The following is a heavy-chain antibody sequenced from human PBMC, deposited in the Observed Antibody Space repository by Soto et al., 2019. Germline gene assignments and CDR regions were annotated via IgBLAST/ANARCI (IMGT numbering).Heavy chain of an antibody. CDR3: ARSGWHDAFDI. CDR2: ISNSGGST. J-gene: IGHJ3*02. CDR1: GFIFTSYA. Sequence: EVQLLESGGGLVQPGGSLRLSCAASGFIFTSYAMSWVRQAPGKGLEWVSGISNSGGSTDYADSVKGRFFISRDNSQNTLYLQMTSLRAEDTAVYYCARSGWHDAFDIWGQGTMVTVSS. D-gene: IGHD6-19*01. V-gene: IGHV3-23*01.